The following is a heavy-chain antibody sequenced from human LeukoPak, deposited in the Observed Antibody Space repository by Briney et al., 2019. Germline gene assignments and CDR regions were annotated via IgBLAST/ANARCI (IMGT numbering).Heavy chain of an antibody. CDR3: TKGDILTGYYDPYYFDY. J-gene: IGHJ4*02. CDR2: ISGSGGST. V-gene: IGHV3-23*01. CDR1: GFTFSTYA. Sequence: GESLKISCAASGFTFSTYAMSWVRQAPGKGLEWVSGISGSGGSTYYADSVKGRFTISRDNSKNTLYPQMNSLRAEDTAVYYCTKGDILTGYYDPYYFDYWGPGTLVTVSS. D-gene: IGHD3-9*01.